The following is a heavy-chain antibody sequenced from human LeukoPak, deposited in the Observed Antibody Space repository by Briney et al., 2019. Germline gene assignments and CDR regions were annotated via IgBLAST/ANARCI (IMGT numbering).Heavy chain of an antibody. Sequence: ASVKVSCKTSGYTFTNYYMHWVRQAPGQGLEWMGWTNPDSGGTNYAQRFQGRVTMTRDTSSSTAYMELSRLRSDDAAVYYCARAGDSSGFYSVGPDYWGQGTLVTVSS. CDR1: GYTFTNYY. D-gene: IGHD3-22*01. J-gene: IGHJ4*02. CDR2: TNPDSGGT. CDR3: ARAGDSSGFYSVGPDY. V-gene: IGHV1-2*02.